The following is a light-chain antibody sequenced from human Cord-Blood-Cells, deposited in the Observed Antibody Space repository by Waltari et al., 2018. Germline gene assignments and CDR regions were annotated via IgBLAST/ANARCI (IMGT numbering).Light chain of an antibody. CDR1: SSDVGGYNY. CDR3: SSYTSSSTYV. Sequence: QSALPQPASVSGSRGQSITIPCTGTSSDVGGYNYVSWYQQHPGKAPKLMIYDVSNRPSGVSNRFSGSKSGNTASLTISGLQAEDEADYYCSSYTSSSTYVFGTGTKVTVL. J-gene: IGLJ1*01. CDR2: DVS. V-gene: IGLV2-14*01.